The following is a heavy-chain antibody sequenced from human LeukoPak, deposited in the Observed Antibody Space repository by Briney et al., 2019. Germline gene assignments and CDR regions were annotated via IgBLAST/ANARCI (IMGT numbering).Heavy chain of an antibody. D-gene: IGHD1-26*01. CDR1: GFTFSTYW. J-gene: IGHJ4*02. Sequence: GGSLRLSCAASGFTFSTYWMNWVRQAPGKGLECVANIKQDGSGKYYVDSVKGRFTISRDNAKNSLYLQMNSLTAEDTAVYYCARDPDQIVGANFDYWGQGTLVTVSS. CDR2: IKQDGSGK. V-gene: IGHV3-7*01. CDR3: ARDPDQIVGANFDY.